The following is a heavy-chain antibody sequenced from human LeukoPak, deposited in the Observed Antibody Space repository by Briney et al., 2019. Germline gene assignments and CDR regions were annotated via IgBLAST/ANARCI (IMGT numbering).Heavy chain of an antibody. D-gene: IGHD2-15*01. J-gene: IGHJ5*02. CDR1: GGSISSSSYY. CDR2: IYSSGST. Sequence: KPSETLSLTCTVSGGSISSSSYYWGWIRQPPGKGLEWIGRIYSSGSTYYNPSLKSRVTISVDTSKNQFSLKLSSVTAADTAVYYCARAVGYCSGGSCYPDRWFDPWGQGTLVTVSS. V-gene: IGHV4-39*07. CDR3: ARAVGYCSGGSCYPDRWFDP.